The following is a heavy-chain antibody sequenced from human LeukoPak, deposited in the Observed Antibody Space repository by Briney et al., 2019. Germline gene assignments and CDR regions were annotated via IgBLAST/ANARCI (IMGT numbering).Heavy chain of an antibody. D-gene: IGHD2-15*01. V-gene: IGHV1-18*01. Sequence: ASVKVSYKASGYTFTSYGISWVRQAPGQGLEWMGWISAYNGNTNYAQKLQGRVTMTTDTSTSTAYMELRSLRSDDTAVYYCARDKGYCSGGSCYSLYYFDYWGQGTLVTVSS. J-gene: IGHJ4*02. CDR3: ARDKGYCSGGSCYSLYYFDY. CDR2: ISAYNGNT. CDR1: GYTFTSYG.